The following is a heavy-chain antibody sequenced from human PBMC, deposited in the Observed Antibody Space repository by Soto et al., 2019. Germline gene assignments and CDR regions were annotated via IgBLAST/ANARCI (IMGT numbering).Heavy chain of an antibody. V-gene: IGHV3-30*18. D-gene: IGHD5-18*01. Sequence: QVQLVESGGGVVQPGRSLRLSCAASGFTFSSYGMHWVRQAPGKGLEWVAVISYDGSNKYYADSVKGRLTISRDNSKNTLYLQMNSLRAEDTAVYYCAKNTGYGLGYWGQGTLVTVSS. CDR3: AKNTGYGLGY. CDR1: GFTFSSYG. CDR2: ISYDGSNK. J-gene: IGHJ4*02.